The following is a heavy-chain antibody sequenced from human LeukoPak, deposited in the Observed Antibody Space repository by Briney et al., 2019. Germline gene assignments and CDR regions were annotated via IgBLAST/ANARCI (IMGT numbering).Heavy chain of an antibody. CDR1: GGSVSSVNYY. CDR3: ARSSGSGSYAWYFDL. CDR2: VHDSETT. J-gene: IGHJ2*01. Sequence: SETLSLTCTVSGGSVSSVNYYWSWIRQPPGKGLEWIGYVHDSETTNYNPSLKSRVTISVDTSKNQFSLKLNSVTAADTAVYYCARSSGSGSYAWYFDLWGRGALVTVSS. D-gene: IGHD3-10*01. V-gene: IGHV4-61*01.